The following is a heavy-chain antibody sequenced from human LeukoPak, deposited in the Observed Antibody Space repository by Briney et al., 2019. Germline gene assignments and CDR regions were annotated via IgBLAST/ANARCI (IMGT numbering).Heavy chain of an antibody. J-gene: IGHJ4*02. CDR3: ARGVAVAGRSHFDY. V-gene: IGHV1-18*01. CDR1: GYTFTSYG. Sequence: GASVKVSCKASGYTFTSYGISWVRQAPGQGLEWMGRISAYNGNTNYAQKLQGRVTMTTDTSTSTAYMELRSLRSDDTAVYYCARGVAVAGRSHFDYWGQGTLVTVSS. D-gene: IGHD6-19*01. CDR2: ISAYNGNT.